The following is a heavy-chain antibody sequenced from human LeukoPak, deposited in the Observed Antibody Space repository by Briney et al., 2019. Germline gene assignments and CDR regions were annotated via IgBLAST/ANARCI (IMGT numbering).Heavy chain of an antibody. CDR1: GVSLITSGMC. CDR2: IDWDDDK. CDR3: ARISAYGDYYFDY. V-gene: IGHV2-70*01. Sequence: SGPALVKPTQTLTXTCTFSGVSLITSGMCVRWIPQPPGKALEWLALIDWDDDKYYSTSLKTRLTISKHTFKNQVVLTMTNMDPVDTATYYCARISAYGDYYFDYWGQGTLVTVSS. J-gene: IGHJ4*02. D-gene: IGHD4-17*01.